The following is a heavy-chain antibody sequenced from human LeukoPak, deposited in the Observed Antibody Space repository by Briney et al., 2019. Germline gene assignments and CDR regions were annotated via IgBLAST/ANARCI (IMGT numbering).Heavy chain of an antibody. CDR3: AREPPGYYDSSGYYVFDY. J-gene: IGHJ4*02. V-gene: IGHV4-4*07. CDR1: GGSISSYY. CDR2: IYTSGST. D-gene: IGHD3-22*01. Sequence: SEALSLTCTVSGGSISSYYMSWIRQPAGKGLEWIGRIYTSGSTNYNPSLKSRVTMSVDTSKNQFSLKLSSVTAADTAVYYCAREPPGYYDSSGYYVFDYWGQGTLVTVSS.